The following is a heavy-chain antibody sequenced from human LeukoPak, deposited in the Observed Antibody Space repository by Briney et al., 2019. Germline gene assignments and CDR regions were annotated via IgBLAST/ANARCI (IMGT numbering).Heavy chain of an antibody. CDR1: GGSISSSSYY. Sequence: SETLSLTCTVSGGSISSSSYYWGWIRQPPGKGLEWIGSIYYSGSTYYNPSLKSRVTISVDTSKNQSSLKLSSVTAADTAVYYCARQGRSSLDFDYWGQGTLVTVSS. D-gene: IGHD2-15*01. V-gene: IGHV4-39*01. J-gene: IGHJ4*02. CDR2: IYYSGST. CDR3: ARQGRSSLDFDY.